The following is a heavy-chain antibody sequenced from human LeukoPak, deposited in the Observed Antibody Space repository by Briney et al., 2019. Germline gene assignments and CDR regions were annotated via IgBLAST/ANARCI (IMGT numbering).Heavy chain of an antibody. CDR2: IYYSGGT. CDR1: GDSITSFY. J-gene: IGHJ5*01. Sequence: SETLSLTCTVSGDSITSFYWSWLRQPPGKGLEWIGYIYYSGGTKYNPSLKSRVTISVDTSKSQFSLRLSSVTAAVTATYYCTRQPYNGPQSLDSWGQGTLVTVSS. V-gene: IGHV4-59*08. D-gene: IGHD2-8*01. CDR3: TRQPYNGPQSLDS.